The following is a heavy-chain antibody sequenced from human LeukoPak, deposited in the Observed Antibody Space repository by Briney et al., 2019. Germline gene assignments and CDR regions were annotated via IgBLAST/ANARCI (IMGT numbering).Heavy chain of an antibody. J-gene: IGHJ4*02. Sequence: ASVKVSCKASGYTFINHGISWVRQAPGQGLEWMGWIRTSNGDTNYAQKFQGRVTVTTDTSSTTAYMELRSLRSDDTAVYYCARDLFAFYDLLAPLDHWGRGTLVTVSS. CDR2: IRTSNGDT. V-gene: IGHV1-18*01. CDR1: GYTFINHG. CDR3: ARDLFAFYDLLAPLDH. D-gene: IGHD5/OR15-5a*01.